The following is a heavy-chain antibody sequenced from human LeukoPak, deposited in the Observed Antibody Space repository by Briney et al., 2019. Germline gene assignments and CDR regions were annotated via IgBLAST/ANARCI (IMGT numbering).Heavy chain of an antibody. D-gene: IGHD3-22*01. Sequence: SSETLSLTCTVSGGSISSGSYYWSWIRQPAGKGLEWIGRIYTSGSTNYNPSLKSRVTISVDTSKNQFSLKLSSVTAADTAVYYCACEKTYYYDSSGYFFDYWGQGTLVTVSS. V-gene: IGHV4-61*02. CDR2: IYTSGST. J-gene: IGHJ4*02. CDR3: ACEKTYYYDSSGYFFDY. CDR1: GGSISSGSYY.